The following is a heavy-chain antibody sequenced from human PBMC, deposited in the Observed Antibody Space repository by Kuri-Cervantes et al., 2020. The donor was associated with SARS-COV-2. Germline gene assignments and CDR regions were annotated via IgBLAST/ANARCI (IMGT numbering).Heavy chain of an antibody. J-gene: IGHJ4*02. V-gene: IGHV3-11*01. CDR3: SRDQVSAAGTANY. CDR2: ISSSDSTT. CDR1: GFTFSDYY. D-gene: IGHD6-13*01. Sequence: GESLKISCAASGFTFSDYYISWIHQAPGKGLEWISYISSSDSTTYYADSVKGRFTITRDNAKRTLFLQMNSLRVDDTAVYYCSRDQVSAAGTANYWGQGALVTVSS.